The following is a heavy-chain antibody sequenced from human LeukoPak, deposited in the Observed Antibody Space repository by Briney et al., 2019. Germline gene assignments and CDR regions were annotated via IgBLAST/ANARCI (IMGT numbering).Heavy chain of an antibody. Sequence: LALTLTGPGGSLRRGTYSWGWIGQPAGKGLGGIGRIYGSGSTNYNPSLKSRVTMSVDPSENQFSLKLSSVTAADTAVYYCARDLLHGGYAFDIWGPGTMVTVSS. J-gene: IGHJ3*02. V-gene: IGHV4-61*02. D-gene: IGHD2-15*01. CDR3: ARDLLHGGYAFDI. CDR1: GGSLRRGTYS. CDR2: IYGSGST.